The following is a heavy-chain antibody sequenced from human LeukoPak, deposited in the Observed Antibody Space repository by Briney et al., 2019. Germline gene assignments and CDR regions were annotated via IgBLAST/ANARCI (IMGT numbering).Heavy chain of an antibody. Sequence: ASVKVCCKASGYTFTSFYMHWVRQAPGQGLGWMGIINPSGGSTSYAQKFQGRVTMTRDTSTSTVYMEPSSLRSEDTAVYYCARALNRSIAAAGRWGQGTLVTVSS. J-gene: IGHJ4*02. CDR1: GYTFTSFY. V-gene: IGHV1-46*01. D-gene: IGHD6-13*01. CDR2: INPSGGST. CDR3: ARALNRSIAAAGR.